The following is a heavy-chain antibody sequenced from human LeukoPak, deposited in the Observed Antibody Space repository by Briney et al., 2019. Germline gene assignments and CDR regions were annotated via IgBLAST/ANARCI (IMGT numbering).Heavy chain of an antibody. CDR1: GFTFSNYG. V-gene: IGHV3-33*02. D-gene: IGHD5-24*01. J-gene: IGHJ6*03. CDR2: MWYDGSIK. Sequence: GRSLRLSCAASGFTFSNYGMRWVRQAPGKGLEWLAIMWYDGSIKYYADSAKGRFTISRDNSKNTVFLQMNSLRAEDTAVYYCARGRDGYNYYYYYYMDVWGKGTTVTVSS. CDR3: ARGRDGYNYYYYYYMDV.